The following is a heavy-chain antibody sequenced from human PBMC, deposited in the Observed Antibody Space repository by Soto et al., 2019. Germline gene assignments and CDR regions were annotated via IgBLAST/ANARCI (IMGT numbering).Heavy chain of an antibody. CDR3: AKNGDFWSWGMDV. CDR2: ISESGDGT. J-gene: IGHJ6*02. D-gene: IGHD3-3*01. CDR1: GFTFNTYA. V-gene: IGHV3-23*01. Sequence: GGSLRLSCAASGFTFNTYATTWVRQAPGKGLEWVSLISESGDGTYYADSVKGRFTISRDNSQRTLNLQMNSLRAEDTAVYYCAKNGDFWSWGMDVWGQGTTVTVSS.